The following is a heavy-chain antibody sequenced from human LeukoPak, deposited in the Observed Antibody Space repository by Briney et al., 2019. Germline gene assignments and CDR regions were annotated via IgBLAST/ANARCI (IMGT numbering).Heavy chain of an antibody. Sequence: PGGSLRLSCAASGFTFSSYAMSWVHQAPGKGLEWVSAISGSGGSTYYADSVKGRFTISRDNSKNTLFLQMNSLRAEDTAVYYCAKRLPVAGAFDYWGQGTLVTVSS. V-gene: IGHV3-23*01. D-gene: IGHD6-19*01. CDR1: GFTFSSYA. CDR2: ISGSGGST. J-gene: IGHJ4*02. CDR3: AKRLPVAGAFDY.